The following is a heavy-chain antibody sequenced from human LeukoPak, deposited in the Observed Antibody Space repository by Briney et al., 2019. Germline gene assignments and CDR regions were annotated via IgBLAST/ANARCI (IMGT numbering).Heavy chain of an antibody. V-gene: IGHV3-30*04. D-gene: IGHD5-18*01. Sequence: GGSLRLSCAASGFTFSSCAMHWVRQAPGKGLEWVAVISYDGDNKYYADSVKGRFTISRDNAKTSRYLQMNSLRVEDTAVYYCARDLSGVTGYTYGRGIDYWGQGTLVTVSS. CDR3: ARDLSGVTGYTYGRGIDY. CDR1: GFTFSSCA. CDR2: ISYDGDNK. J-gene: IGHJ4*02.